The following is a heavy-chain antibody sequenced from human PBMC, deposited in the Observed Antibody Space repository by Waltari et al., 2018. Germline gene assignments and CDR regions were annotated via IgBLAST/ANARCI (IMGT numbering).Heavy chain of an antibody. Sequence: QVQLVESGGGVVQPGGSLRLSCAASGFTFSSYGMHWVRQAPGKGLEWVAFIRYDGSNKYYADSVKGRFTISRDNSKNTLYLQMNSLRAEDTAVYYCASRDDYGDYEGGLDYWGQGTLVTVSS. CDR3: ASRDDYGDYEGGLDY. V-gene: IGHV3-30*02. D-gene: IGHD4-17*01. J-gene: IGHJ4*02. CDR2: IRYDGSNK. CDR1: GFTFSSYG.